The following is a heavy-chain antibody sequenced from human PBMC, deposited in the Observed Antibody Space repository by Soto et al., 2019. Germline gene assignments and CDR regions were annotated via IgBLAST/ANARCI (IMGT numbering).Heavy chain of an antibody. CDR3: TSTPSIAVAGPLGGHWFDP. J-gene: IGHJ5*02. Sequence: GGSLRLSCAASGFTFSNAWMNWVRQAPGKGLEWVGRIKSKTDGGTTDYAAPVKGRFTISRDDSKNTLYLQMNSLKTEDPAVYYCTSTPSIAVAGPLGGHWFDPWGQGTLVTVSS. CDR1: GFTFSNAW. CDR2: IKSKTDGGTT. D-gene: IGHD6-19*01. V-gene: IGHV3-15*07.